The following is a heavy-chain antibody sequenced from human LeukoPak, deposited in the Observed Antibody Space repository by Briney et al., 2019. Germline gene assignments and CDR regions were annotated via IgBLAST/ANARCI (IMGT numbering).Heavy chain of an antibody. J-gene: IGHJ4*02. CDR1: GYTFTSYY. CDR3: ARGLPGMYYYDSSGLAGY. CDR2: INPSGGST. V-gene: IGHV1-46*01. Sequence: ASVKVSCKASGYTFTSYYMHWVRQAPGQGLERMGIINPSGGSTSYAQKFQGRVTMTRDMSTSTVYMELSSLRSEDTAVYYCARGLPGMYYYDSSGLAGYWGQGTLVTVSS. D-gene: IGHD3-22*01.